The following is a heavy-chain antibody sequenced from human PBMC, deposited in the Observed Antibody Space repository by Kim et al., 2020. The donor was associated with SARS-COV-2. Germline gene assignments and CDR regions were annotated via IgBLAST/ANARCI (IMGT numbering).Heavy chain of an antibody. CDR3: ARLYYDILTGYSDDAFDI. CDR2: IIPIFGTA. Sequence: SVKVSCKASGGTFSSYAISWVRQAPGQGLEWMGGIIPIFGTANYAQKFQGRVTITADESTSTAYMELSSLRSEDTAVYYCARLYYDILTGYSDDAFDIWGQGTKVAVSS. D-gene: IGHD3-9*01. CDR1: GGTFSSYA. V-gene: IGHV1-69*13. J-gene: IGHJ3*02.